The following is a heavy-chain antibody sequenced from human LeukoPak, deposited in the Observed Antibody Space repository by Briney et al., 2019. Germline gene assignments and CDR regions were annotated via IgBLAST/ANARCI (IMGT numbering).Heavy chain of an antibody. J-gene: IGHJ4*02. CDR1: GFTFRTHA. CDR2: IGAGGGST. Sequence: GGSLRLSCVASGFTFRTHAMSWVRLAPGKGLEWVSAIGAGGGSTWYADSVKGRFTISRDNSKDTLYLQMNSLRVEDTATYYCAKRDSSGSYPYYFDYWSQGTLVTVSS. V-gene: IGHV3-23*01. D-gene: IGHD3-22*01. CDR3: AKRDSSGSYPYYFDY.